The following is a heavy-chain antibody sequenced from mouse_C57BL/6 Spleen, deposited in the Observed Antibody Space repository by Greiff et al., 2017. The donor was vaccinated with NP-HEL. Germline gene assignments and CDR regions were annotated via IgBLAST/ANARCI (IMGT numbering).Heavy chain of an antibody. CDR3: ARDDYGNCFDY. J-gene: IGHJ2*01. CDR2: IHPNSGST. V-gene: IGHV1-64*01. D-gene: IGHD2-1*01. Sequence: QVQLQQSGAELVKPGASVKLSCKASGYTFTSYWMHWVKQRPGQGLEWIGMIHPNSGSTNYNEKFKSKATLTVDKSSSTAYMQLSSLTSEDSAVYYCARDDYGNCFDYWGQGTTLTVSS. CDR1: GYTFTSYW.